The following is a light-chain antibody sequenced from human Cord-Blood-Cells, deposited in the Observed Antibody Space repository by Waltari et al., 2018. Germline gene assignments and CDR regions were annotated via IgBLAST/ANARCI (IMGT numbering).Light chain of an antibody. CDR3: SSYAGSNNLV. V-gene: IGLV2-8*01. CDR1: SSDVGGYNY. Sequence: QSALTQPPSASGSPGQSVTISCTGTSSDVGGYNYVSWYQHHPGKAPKLMIYEVSMRTSWLPELFSGSKSGNTAALTVSGLQAEDDADYYCSSYAGSNNLVFGGGTKLTVL. J-gene: IGLJ2*01. CDR2: EVS.